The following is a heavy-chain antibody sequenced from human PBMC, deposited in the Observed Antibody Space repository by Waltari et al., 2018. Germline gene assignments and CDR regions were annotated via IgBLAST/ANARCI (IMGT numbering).Heavy chain of an antibody. V-gene: IGHV1-2*02. D-gene: IGHD6-19*01. CDR2: INPNRGGT. CDR3: ARSIAVAGTDGDAFDI. CDR1: GYTFTGYY. Sequence: QVQLVQSGAEVKKPGASVKVSCEASGYTFTGYYTPWVRPAPGQGLEWMGWINPNRGGTNYAQKFQGRVTMTRDTSSSTAYMELSRLRSDDTAVYYCARSIAVAGTDGDAFDIWGQGTMVTVSS. J-gene: IGHJ3*02.